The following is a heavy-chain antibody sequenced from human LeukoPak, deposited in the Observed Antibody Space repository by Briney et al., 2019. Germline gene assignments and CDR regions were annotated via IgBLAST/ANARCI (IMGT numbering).Heavy chain of an antibody. D-gene: IGHD3-10*01. V-gene: IGHV1-69*08. CDR2: ITPVINTA. J-gene: IGHJ5*02. CDR3: ARVNLRGSNYNWFDP. CDR1: GGPFLSHI. Sequence: ASVKISCKTSGGPFLSHIFSWVRQAPGQGLEWMGKITPVINTANYAQTFQGRVSIYADKSTTTVYMDLSGLRPDDTAVYYCARVNLRGSNYNWFDPWGQGTRVTVSS.